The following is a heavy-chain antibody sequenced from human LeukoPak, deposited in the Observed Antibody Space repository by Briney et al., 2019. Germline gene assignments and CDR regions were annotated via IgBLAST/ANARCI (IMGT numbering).Heavy chain of an antibody. CDR1: GFTFSSYW. CDR3: ARVGGAYYGSGSYYSGY. Sequence: GGSLRLSCAASGFTFSSYWMSWVRQAPGKGLEWVANIKQDGSEKYYVDSVKGRFTISRDNAKNSLYLQMNSLRAEDTAVYYCARVGGAYYGSGSYYSGYWGQGTLVTVSS. V-gene: IGHV3-7*01. J-gene: IGHJ4*02. D-gene: IGHD3-10*01. CDR2: IKQDGSEK.